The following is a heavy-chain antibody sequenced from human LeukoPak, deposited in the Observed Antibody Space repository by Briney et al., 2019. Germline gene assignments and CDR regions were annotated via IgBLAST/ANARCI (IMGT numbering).Heavy chain of an antibody. V-gene: IGHV4-59*11. CDR2: IYYSGST. D-gene: IGHD6-13*01. CDR1: GGSISSHY. J-gene: IGHJ5*02. Sequence: SETLSLTCTVSGGSISSHYWSWIRQPPGKGLEWIGYIYYSGSTNYNPSLKSRVTISVDTSKNQFSLKLISVTAADTAVYYCARATSRWSPSKAWFDPWGQGTLVTVSS. CDR3: ARATSRWSPSKAWFDP.